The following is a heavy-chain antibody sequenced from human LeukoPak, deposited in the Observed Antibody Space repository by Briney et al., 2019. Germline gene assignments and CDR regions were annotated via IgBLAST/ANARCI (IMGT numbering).Heavy chain of an antibody. J-gene: IGHJ4*02. CDR1: GFTVSTNY. V-gene: IGHV3-53*01. CDR2: IYSSGST. D-gene: IGHD3-22*01. CDR3: AKRGVAIRVILVGFHKEAYYFDS. Sequence: GGSLRLSRAASGFTVSTNYMSWVRQAPGKGLEWVSVIYSSGSTYYADSVKGRFTIFRDNSKNTLYLQMNSLRAEDTAVYFCAKRGVAIRVILVGFHKEAYYFDSWGQGALVTVSS.